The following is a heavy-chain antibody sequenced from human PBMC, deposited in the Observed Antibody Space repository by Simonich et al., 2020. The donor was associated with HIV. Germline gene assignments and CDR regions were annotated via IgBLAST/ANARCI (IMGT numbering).Heavy chain of an antibody. CDR2: IRGNGGNT. D-gene: IGHD3-3*01. V-gene: IGHV3-23*01. CDR1: GFTFSSYA. Sequence: EVQLLESGGGLVQPGGSLRLSCAASGFTFSSYAMSWVRQAPGRGREWGTAIRGNGGNTYYADSVKGRFTISRDNSKNTLYLQMNSLRAEDTAVYYCAKDRYYNFWSGYYDYWGQGTLVTVSS. J-gene: IGHJ4*02. CDR3: AKDRYYNFWSGYYDY.